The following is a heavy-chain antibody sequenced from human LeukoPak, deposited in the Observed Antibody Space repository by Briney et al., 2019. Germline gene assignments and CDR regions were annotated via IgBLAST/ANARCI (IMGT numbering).Heavy chain of an antibody. D-gene: IGHD3-10*02. CDR3: AELGITMIGGV. Sequence: GGSLRLSCAASGFTFSSYEMNWVRQAPGKGLEWVSYNSSSGSTIYYADSVKGRFTISRDNAKNSLYLQMNSLRAEDTAVYYCAELGITMIGGVWGKGTTVTISS. V-gene: IGHV3-48*03. CDR1: GFTFSSYE. CDR2: NSSSGSTI. J-gene: IGHJ6*04.